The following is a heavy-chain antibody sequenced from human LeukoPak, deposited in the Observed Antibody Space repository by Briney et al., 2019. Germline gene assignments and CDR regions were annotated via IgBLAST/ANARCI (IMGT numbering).Heavy chain of an antibody. V-gene: IGHV3-21*01. CDR2: ISSSSSYI. D-gene: IGHD3-22*01. CDR1: GFTFSSYS. Sequence: PGGSLRLSCAASGFTFSSYSMNWVRQAPGKGLEWVSSISSSSSYIYYADSVRGRFTISRDNAKHSLYLQMNSLRAEDTAVYYCERWPGFYYDSSGYVHYWGQGTLVTVSS. CDR3: ERWPGFYYDSSGYVHY. J-gene: IGHJ4*02.